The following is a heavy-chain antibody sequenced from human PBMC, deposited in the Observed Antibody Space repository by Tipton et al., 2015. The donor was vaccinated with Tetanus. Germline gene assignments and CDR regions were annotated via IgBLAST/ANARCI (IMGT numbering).Heavy chain of an antibody. V-gene: IGHV4-4*02. CDR3: ARPVKQWLVPVDS. D-gene: IGHD6-19*01. J-gene: IGHJ4*02. CDR1: GGSIRSSNW. Sequence: SLRLSCAVSGGSIRSSNWWSWVRQTPGKGLEWIGEIYHSGTTNYNPSLKSRVTMSVDNSKNQFSLKLTSVTAADTAVYYCARPVKQWLVPVDSWGQGTLVTVSS. CDR2: IYHSGTT.